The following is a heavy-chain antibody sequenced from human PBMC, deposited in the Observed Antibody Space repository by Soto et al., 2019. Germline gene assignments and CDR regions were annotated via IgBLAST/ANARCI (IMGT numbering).Heavy chain of an antibody. J-gene: IGHJ6*02. V-gene: IGHV4-4*07. CDR1: CGSMSSCY. Sequence: EAQSVIANYSCGSMSSCYWVMIRRPAGKGLEGIGRIYTSGSTTYNPSLKSRVTMSVDTSKNHFSLKLSSVPAADTAVYYCARATGGLRPYYGMHVWGQGTTVTVSS. CDR3: ARATGGLRPYYGMHV. D-gene: IGHD2-15*01. CDR2: IYTSGST.